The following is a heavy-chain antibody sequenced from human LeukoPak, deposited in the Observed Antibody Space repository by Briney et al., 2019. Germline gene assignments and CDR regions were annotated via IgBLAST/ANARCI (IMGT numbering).Heavy chain of an antibody. J-gene: IGHJ6*02. CDR3: ARHESPDYDILTGYYPYYYYGMDV. V-gene: IGHV4-59*08. CDR1: GGSISTNY. Sequence: SETLSLTCIVSGGSISTNYWSWIRQSPGKGLEWIGYISYIGSTIYNPSLDRRVTMSVDRSKNQFSLNLRSVTAADTAVYYCARHESPDYDILTGYYPYYYYGMDVWGQGTTVTVSS. CDR2: ISYIGST. D-gene: IGHD3-9*01.